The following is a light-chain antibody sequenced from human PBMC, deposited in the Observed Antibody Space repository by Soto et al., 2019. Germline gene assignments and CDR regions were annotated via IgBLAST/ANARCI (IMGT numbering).Light chain of an antibody. CDR3: QQYNIWPAWT. Sequence: EILMTQSPSTLSVFPGARATLSCRASQSVRSYLAWYQQKPGQTPSILMNGASTRATGVPARFSGSGSGTDYTLTIISLLYEDYAVYYCQQYNIWPAWTFGQGTKVDIK. J-gene: IGKJ1*01. V-gene: IGKV3-15*01. CDR1: QSVRSY. CDR2: GAS.